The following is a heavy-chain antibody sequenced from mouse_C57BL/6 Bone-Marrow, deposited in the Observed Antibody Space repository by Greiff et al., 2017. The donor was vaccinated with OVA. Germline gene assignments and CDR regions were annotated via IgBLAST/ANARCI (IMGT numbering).Heavy chain of an antibody. D-gene: IGHD2-3*01. CDR2: IYPGSGNT. J-gene: IGHJ4*01. CDR3: ARWGWEGAMDY. Sequence: VQLQQSGPELVKPGASVKISCKASGYSFTSYYIHWVKQRPGQGLEWIGWIYPGSGNTKYNEKFKGKATLTADTSSSTAYMQLSSLTSEDSAVYYCARWGWEGAMDYWGQGTSVTVSS. CDR1: GYSFTSYY. V-gene: IGHV1-66*01.